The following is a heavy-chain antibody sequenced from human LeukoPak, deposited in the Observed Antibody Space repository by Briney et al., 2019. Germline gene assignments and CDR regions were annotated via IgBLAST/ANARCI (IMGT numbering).Heavy chain of an antibody. J-gene: IGHJ4*02. V-gene: IGHV3-23*01. CDR1: GFXFSSYV. Sequence: GGSLRLSCAASGFXFSSYVMSWVRQAPGKGLEWVSSISGSGGSTYYADSVKGRFTISRDNSKNTLYLQMNSLRAEDTAIYYCAEEVGNTYPTFDYWGQGTLVTVSS. D-gene: IGHD1-26*01. CDR2: ISGSGGST. CDR3: AEEVGNTYPTFDY.